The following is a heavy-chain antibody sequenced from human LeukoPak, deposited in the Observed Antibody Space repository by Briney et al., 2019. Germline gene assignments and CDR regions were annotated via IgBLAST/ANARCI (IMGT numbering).Heavy chain of an antibody. CDR1: GDRVSSNSAA. CDR2: TYYRSKWYN. CDR3: ARDQGYCSAGSCYHFDC. D-gene: IGHD2-15*01. Sequence: SQTLSLTCAISGDRVSSNSAAWNWIRQSPSRGLEWLGRTYYRSKWYNDYAVSVKSRITINPDTSKNQFSLQLNSVTPEDTAVYYCARDQGYCSAGSCYHFDCWGQGTLVTVSS. J-gene: IGHJ4*02. V-gene: IGHV6-1*01.